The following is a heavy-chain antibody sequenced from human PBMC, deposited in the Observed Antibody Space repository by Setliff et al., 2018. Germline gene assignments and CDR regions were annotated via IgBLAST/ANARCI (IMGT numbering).Heavy chain of an antibody. D-gene: IGHD1-20*01. V-gene: IGHV4-39*07. CDR2: VYFSGYT. CDR1: GGSISSSSYY. J-gene: IGHJ5*02. Sequence: LTCTVSGGSISSSSYYWGWIRQPPGKGLEWLGSVYFSGYTYYNPSLSGRVTISIDTSKNQFSLRLTSVTAADTAVYYCARYNSAAGSFDPWGQGTLVTVSS. CDR3: ARYNSAAGSFDP.